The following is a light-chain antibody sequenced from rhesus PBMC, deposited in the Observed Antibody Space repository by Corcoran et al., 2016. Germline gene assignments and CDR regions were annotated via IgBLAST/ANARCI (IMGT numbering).Light chain of an antibody. CDR1: QSLVHSNGNTY. CDR2: EVS. Sequence: DLVMTQTPLSLPVTPGQPASISCRSSQSLVHSNGNTYLSWYQQKPGQPPRRLIDEVSNRDSGGPDRFSVSGAGADFTLKSSRVEAEDVVVYYCGQGTNVPFTFGPGTKLDIK. J-gene: IGKJ3*01. CDR3: GQGTNVPFT. V-gene: IGKV2-65*01.